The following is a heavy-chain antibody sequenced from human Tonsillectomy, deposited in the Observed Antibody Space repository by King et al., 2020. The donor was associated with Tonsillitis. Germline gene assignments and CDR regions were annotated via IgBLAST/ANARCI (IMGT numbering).Heavy chain of an antibody. Sequence: VQLVESGGGLVQPGGSLRLSCEASRFTFSNYAMSWLRQAPGKGLEWVSIISASGGSTYYADSVRGRFTISRDNSKNTLYLQMNSLRAEDTALYYCAKDQGRYFDWLLSRDAFDIWGQGTMVTVSS. CDR1: RFTFSNYA. CDR3: AKDQGRYFDWLLSRDAFDI. CDR2: ISASGGST. V-gene: IGHV3-23*04. D-gene: IGHD3-9*01. J-gene: IGHJ3*02.